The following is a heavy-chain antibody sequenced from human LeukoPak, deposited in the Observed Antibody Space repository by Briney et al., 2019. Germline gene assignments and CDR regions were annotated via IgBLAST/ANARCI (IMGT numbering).Heavy chain of an antibody. CDR2: INHSGST. J-gene: IGHJ4*02. CDR1: GGSLSGYY. D-gene: IGHD2-2*01. V-gene: IGHV4-34*01. Sequence: SETLSLTYAVYGGSLSGYYWSWIRQPPGKGLEWIGEINHSGSTNYNPSLKSRVTISVDTSKNQFSLKLSSVTAADTAVYYCARVEDCSSTSCYSGLDYWGQGALVTVSS. CDR3: ARVEDCSSTSCYSGLDY.